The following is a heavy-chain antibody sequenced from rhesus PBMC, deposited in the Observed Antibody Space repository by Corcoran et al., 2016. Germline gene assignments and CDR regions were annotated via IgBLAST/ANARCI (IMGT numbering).Heavy chain of an antibody. D-gene: IGHD5-24*01. CDR1: VSTFTAPY. Sequence: EVQLVQSGAEVKKPGASVKISCTASVSTFTAPYLNWVRPAPGKGLEGRGRGDHEEGEADYAQKLQDRVTITADMSTDTAYMELSSLRSEDTAVYYCARGSGYSPFDYWGQGVLVTVSS. V-gene: IGHV1-111*02. J-gene: IGHJ4*01. CDR2: GDHEEGEA. CDR3: ARGSGYSPFDY.